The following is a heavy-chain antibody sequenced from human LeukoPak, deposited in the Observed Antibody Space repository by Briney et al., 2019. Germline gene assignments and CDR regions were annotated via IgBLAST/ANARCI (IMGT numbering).Heavy chain of an antibody. V-gene: IGHV1-69*02. Sequence: SVKVSCKTSGGTFTSYSFNWVRQAPGQGPEWLGRVVPMLSITNYAQKFQGRVSITAETSTTTAYLDLNTLISEDPALYFFSRGRTVGPARGILDSWGQGTQVIVPS. D-gene: IGHD1-26*01. CDR2: VVPMLSIT. J-gene: IGHJ5*01. CDR3: SRGRTVGPARGILDS. CDR1: GGTFTSYS.